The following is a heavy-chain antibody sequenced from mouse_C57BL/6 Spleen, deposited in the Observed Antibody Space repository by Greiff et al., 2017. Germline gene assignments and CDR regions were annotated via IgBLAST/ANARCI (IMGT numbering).Heavy chain of an antibody. Sequence: EVKLMESGGGLVKPGGSLKLSCAASGFTFSSYTMSWVRQTPEKRLEWVATISGGGGNTYYPDSVKGRFTISIDNAKNTLYLQMHSLRSEDTALYYCARLTTVVATDYFDYWGQGTSLTVSS. CDR1: GFTFSSYT. V-gene: IGHV5-9*01. J-gene: IGHJ2*02. CDR3: ARLTTVVATDYFDY. D-gene: IGHD1-1*01. CDR2: ISGGGGNT.